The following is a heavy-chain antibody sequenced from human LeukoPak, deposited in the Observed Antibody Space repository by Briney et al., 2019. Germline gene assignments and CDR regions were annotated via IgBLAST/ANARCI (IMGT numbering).Heavy chain of an antibody. Sequence: VASVKVSCKTSGYTFTSYYLHWVRQAPGQGLEWMGIINPSGGSTDYAQKFQGRVTMTRNTSISTAYMELSSLRSEDTAVYYCARVSGYSSGWSYYYDSSDAFDIWGQGTMVTVSS. V-gene: IGHV1-46*01. J-gene: IGHJ3*02. CDR1: GYTFTSYY. D-gene: IGHD6-19*01. CDR3: ARVSGYSSGWSYYYDSSDAFDI. CDR2: INPSGGST.